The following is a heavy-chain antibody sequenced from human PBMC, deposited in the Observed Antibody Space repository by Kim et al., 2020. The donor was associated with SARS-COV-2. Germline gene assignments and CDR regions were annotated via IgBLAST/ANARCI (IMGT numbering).Heavy chain of an antibody. V-gene: IGHV3-23*01. D-gene: IGHD3-9*01. CDR2: ST. J-gene: IGHJ4*01. Sequence: STFYAASVKGRFTISRDNSKNTLYLQMNSLRAEDTALYYCTTGTTGYYDYWGHGTLVTVSS. CDR3: TTGTTGYYDY.